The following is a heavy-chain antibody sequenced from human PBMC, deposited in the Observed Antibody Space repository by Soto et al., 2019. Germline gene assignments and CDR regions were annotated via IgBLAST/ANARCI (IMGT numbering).Heavy chain of an antibody. CDR2: ISTDGSIT. CDR1: GLIFSNYR. CDR3: ARDTDGLHY. V-gene: IGHV3-74*03. J-gene: IGHJ4*02. Sequence: GGSQRLSCGASGLIFSNYRIHWIRQAPGKGLVWVSCISTDGSITEYADSVKGRFTVSRDNAKNTLYLQMNSLRAEDTAVYYCARDTDGLHYWGQGTMVTVSS.